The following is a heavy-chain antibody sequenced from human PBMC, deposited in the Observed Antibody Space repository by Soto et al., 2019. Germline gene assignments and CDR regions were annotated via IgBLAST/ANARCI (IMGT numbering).Heavy chain of an antibody. V-gene: IGHV1-2*02. CDR3: ARVEWGSNRGAYYYGMDV. CDR2: INPNSGGT. Sequence: SSVKVSCKASGYTFTGYYMHWVRQAPGQGLEWMGWINPNSGGTNYAQKFQGRVTMTRDTSISTAYMELSRLRSDDTAVYYCARVEWGSNRGAYYYGMDVWGQGTTVTVSS. CDR1: GYTFTGYY. J-gene: IGHJ6*02. D-gene: IGHD2-15*01.